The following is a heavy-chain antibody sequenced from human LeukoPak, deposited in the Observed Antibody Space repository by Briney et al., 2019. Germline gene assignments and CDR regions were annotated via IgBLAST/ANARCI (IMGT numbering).Heavy chain of an antibody. CDR2: IYSGGST. D-gene: IGHD2-2*01. CDR1: EFSVGSNY. Sequence: GGSLRLSCAASEFSVGSNYMTWVRQAPGKGLEWVSLIYSGGSTYYADSVKGRFTISRDNSKNTLYLQMNSLRAEDTAVYYCATPRGARAAINNWGQGTLVTVSS. CDR3: ATPRGARAAINN. V-gene: IGHV3-66*01. J-gene: IGHJ4*02.